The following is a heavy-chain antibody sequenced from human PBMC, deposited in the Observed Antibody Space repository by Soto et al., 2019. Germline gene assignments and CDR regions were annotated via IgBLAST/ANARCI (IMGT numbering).Heavy chain of an antibody. Sequence: EVQLEESGGGLVKPGGSLRLSCAASGFTFSNYGMNWFRLAPGKGLEWVSFISSSSTYIHYADSVKGRFTISRDNAKNSLYLQMNSLRADDTAVYYCARAIIVATISTWGQGTTVTVSS. V-gene: IGHV3-21*01. CDR3: ARAIIVATIST. CDR1: GFTFSNYG. CDR2: ISSSSTYI. D-gene: IGHD5-12*01. J-gene: IGHJ6*02.